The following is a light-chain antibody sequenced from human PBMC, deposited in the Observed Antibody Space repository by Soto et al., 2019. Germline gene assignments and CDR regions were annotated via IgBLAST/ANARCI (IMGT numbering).Light chain of an antibody. J-gene: IGLJ2*01. Sequence: QSVLTQPPSVSGAPGQRVTISCTGSSSNIGAGYDVHWYQQLPGTAPKLLIYGDNNRTSGVPDRFSGSKSGTSASLAITGLQAEDEADYYCHSYDSWLSPVVFGGGTKLTVL. CDR2: GDN. CDR1: SSNIGAGYD. V-gene: IGLV1-40*01. CDR3: HSYDSWLSPVV.